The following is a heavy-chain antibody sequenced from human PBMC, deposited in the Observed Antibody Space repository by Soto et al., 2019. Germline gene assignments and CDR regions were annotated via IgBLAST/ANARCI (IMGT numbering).Heavy chain of an antibody. CDR1: GFTFSSYA. D-gene: IGHD3-22*01. J-gene: IGHJ4*02. Sequence: GGSLRLSCAASGFTFSSYAMSWVRQAPGKGLEWVSAISGSGGSTYYADSVKGRFTISRDNSKNTLYLQMNSLRAEDTAVYYCAKSQYYDSSGYYPPVYYFDYWGQGTLVTVSS. V-gene: IGHV3-23*01. CDR2: ISGSGGST. CDR3: AKSQYYDSSGYYPPVYYFDY.